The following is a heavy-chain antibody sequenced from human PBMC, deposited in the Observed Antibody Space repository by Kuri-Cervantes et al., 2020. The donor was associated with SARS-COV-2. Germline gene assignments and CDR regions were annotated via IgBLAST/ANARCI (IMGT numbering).Heavy chain of an antibody. CDR2: ISGSGGST. Sequence: GESLKISCAASGFTFSSYAMSWVRQAPGKGLEWVSAISGSGGSTYYADSVKGRFTVSRDDAKNSLYLQMNSLRAEDSAVYYCARVKSVVIATFDYWGQGTLVTVSS. D-gene: IGHD2-21*01. J-gene: IGHJ4*02. CDR1: GFTFSSYA. V-gene: IGHV3-23*01. CDR3: ARVKSVVIATFDY.